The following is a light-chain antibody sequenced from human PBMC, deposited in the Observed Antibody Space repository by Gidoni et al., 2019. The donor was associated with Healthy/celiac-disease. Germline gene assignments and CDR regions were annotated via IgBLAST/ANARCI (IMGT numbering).Light chain of an antibody. CDR1: QGISSY. CDR2: AAS. Sequence: DIQLTQSPSFLSASVGDRVTITCRASQGISSYLAWYQQKPGKAPKLLIYAASTLQSGVPSRFSGSGSGTEFTLTISSLQPEDFATYYCQQLNSYPPKITFXQXTRLEIK. CDR3: QQLNSYPPKIT. J-gene: IGKJ5*01. V-gene: IGKV1-9*01.